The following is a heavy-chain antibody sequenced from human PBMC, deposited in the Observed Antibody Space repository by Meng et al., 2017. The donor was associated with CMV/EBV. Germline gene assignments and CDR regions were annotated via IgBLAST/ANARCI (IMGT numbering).Heavy chain of an antibody. Sequence: GESLKISCAASGFIVSSDYMSWVRQAPGKGLEWVSVVYSGGTTFYADSVKGRFTISRDNSKNTLYLQMNSLRAEDTAVYYCARQGYGDYPGAFDIWGQGTMVTVSS. D-gene: IGHD4-17*01. CDR3: ARQGYGDYPGAFDI. J-gene: IGHJ3*02. CDR2: VYSGGTT. V-gene: IGHV3-66*02. CDR1: GFIVSSDY.